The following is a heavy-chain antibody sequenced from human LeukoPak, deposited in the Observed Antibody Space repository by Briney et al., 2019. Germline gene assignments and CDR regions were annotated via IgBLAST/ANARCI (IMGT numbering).Heavy chain of an antibody. CDR2: IWYDGSNK. CDR1: GFTFSSYS. Sequence: GRSLRLSCAASGFTFSSYSMHWVRQAPGKGLEWVAVIWYDGSNKYYADSVKGRFTISRDNSKNTLYLQMNSLRAEDTAVYYCARGRGYNYGYSDYWGQGTLVTVSS. D-gene: IGHD5-18*01. V-gene: IGHV3-33*01. J-gene: IGHJ4*02. CDR3: ARGRGYNYGYSDY.